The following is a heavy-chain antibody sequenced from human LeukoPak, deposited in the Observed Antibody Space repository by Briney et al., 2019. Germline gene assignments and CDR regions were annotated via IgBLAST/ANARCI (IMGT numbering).Heavy chain of an antibody. CDR1: GASISSYY. J-gene: IGHJ4*02. Sequence: SETLSLTCTVSGASISSYYWSWIRQPPGKGLEWIGYIYYSGSTNYNPSLKSRVTISVDTSKNQFSLKLSSVTAADTAVYYCARDGPPVGVSPGNFDYWGQGTLVTVSS. V-gene: IGHV4-59*12. CDR3: ARDGPPVGVSPGNFDY. CDR2: IYYSGST. D-gene: IGHD1-26*01.